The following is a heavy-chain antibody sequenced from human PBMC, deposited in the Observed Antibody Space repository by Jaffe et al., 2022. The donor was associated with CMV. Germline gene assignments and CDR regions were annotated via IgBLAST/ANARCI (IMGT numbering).Heavy chain of an antibody. Sequence: QLQLQESGPGLVKPSETLSLTCTVSGGSISSSSYYWGWIRQPPGKGLEWIGSIYYSGSTYYNPSLKSRVTISVDTSKNQFSLKLSSVTAADTAVYYCARRGANWGYCSSTSCYGGSAFDIWGQGTMVTVSS. J-gene: IGHJ3*02. V-gene: IGHV4-39*01. D-gene: IGHD2-2*01. CDR3: ARRGANWGYCSSTSCYGGSAFDI. CDR2: IYYSGST. CDR1: GGSISSSSYY.